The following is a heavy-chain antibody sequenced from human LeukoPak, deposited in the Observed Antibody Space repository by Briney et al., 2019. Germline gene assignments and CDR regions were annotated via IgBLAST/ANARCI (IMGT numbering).Heavy chain of an antibody. Sequence: SETLSLTCTVSGGSISNYYWNWIRHPPGKGLGWIGYISYSGSTNYNSTLRSRVTMSVDTSKNQLSLKLSSVTAADTAVYYCARGYCSGGTCYRTFFDQWGQGTLVTVSS. J-gene: IGHJ4*02. CDR2: ISYSGST. CDR1: GGSISNYY. D-gene: IGHD2-15*01. CDR3: ARGYCSGGTCYRTFFDQ. V-gene: IGHV4-59*01.